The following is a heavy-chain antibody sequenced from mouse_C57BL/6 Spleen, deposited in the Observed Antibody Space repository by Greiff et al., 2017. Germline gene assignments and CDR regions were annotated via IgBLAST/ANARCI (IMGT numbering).Heavy chain of an antibody. CDR1: GYTFTSYT. D-gene: IGHD1-1*01. CDR2: INPSSGYT. Sequence: VQLQQSGAELARPGASVKMSCKASGYTFTSYTMHWVKQRPGQGLEWIGYINPSSGYTKYNQKFKDKATLTADKSSSTAYMQLSSLTSEDSAVYYCARWGNLELRNYFDYWGQGTTLTVSS. J-gene: IGHJ2*01. CDR3: ARWGNLELRNYFDY. V-gene: IGHV1-4*01.